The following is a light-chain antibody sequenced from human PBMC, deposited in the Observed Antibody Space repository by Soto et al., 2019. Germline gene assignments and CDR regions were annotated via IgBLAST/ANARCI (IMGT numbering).Light chain of an antibody. CDR3: SSYTSSSTRV. V-gene: IGLV2-14*01. CDR1: SSNIGNNY. CDR2: DVS. J-gene: IGLJ2*01. Sequence: QSVLTQPPSVSAAPGQKVTISCSGISSNIGNNYVSWYQQHPGKAPKLMIYDVSNRPSGVSNRFSGSKSGNTASLTISGLQAEDEADYYCSSYTSSSTRVFGGGTKLTVL.